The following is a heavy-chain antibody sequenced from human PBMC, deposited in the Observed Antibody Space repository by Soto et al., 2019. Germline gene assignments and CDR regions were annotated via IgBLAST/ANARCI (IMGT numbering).Heavy chain of an antibody. V-gene: IGHV3-23*01. CDR2: ISGSGGST. J-gene: IGHJ6*03. CDR3: AKDGKSITMVRGAPYTVTISRLDYYYMDV. CDR1: GFTFSSYA. D-gene: IGHD3-10*01. Sequence: GGSLRLSCAASGFTFSSYAMSWVRQAPGKGLEWVSAISGSGGSTYYADSVKGRFTISRDNSKNTLYLQMNSLRAEDTAVYYCAKDGKSITMVRGAPYTVTISRLDYYYMDVWGKGTTVTVSS.